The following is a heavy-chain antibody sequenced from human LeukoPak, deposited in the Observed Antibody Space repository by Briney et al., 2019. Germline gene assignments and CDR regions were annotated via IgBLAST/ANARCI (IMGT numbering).Heavy chain of an antibody. D-gene: IGHD3-10*01. CDR1: GVSISSSSYY. Sequence: SETLSLTCTVSGVSISSSSYYWGWIRQPPGKGLEWIGSMYYSGSAYYNPSGSAYYNPSLKSRVTISEDTSKNQFSLRLTSVTAADTAVYYCARMRGGSGSYYRGYYFDYRGQGTLVTVSS. J-gene: IGHJ4*02. CDR2: MYYSGSAYYNPSGSA. CDR3: ARMRGGSGSYYRGYYFDY. V-gene: IGHV4-39*07.